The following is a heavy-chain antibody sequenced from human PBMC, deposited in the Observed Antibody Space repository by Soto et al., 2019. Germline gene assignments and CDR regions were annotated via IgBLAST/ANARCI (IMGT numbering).Heavy chain of an antibody. CDR2: ISSSSSYI. Sequence: EVQLVESGGGLVKPGGSLRLSCAASGFTFSSYSMNWVRQAPGKGLEWVSSISSSSSYIYYADSVKGRFTISRDNAKNSLYLQMNSLRAEDTAVYYCARPPPGIAKGGDCWGQGTLVTVSS. CDR3: ARPPPGIAKGGDC. CDR1: GFTFSSYS. J-gene: IGHJ4*02. D-gene: IGHD6-13*01. V-gene: IGHV3-21*01.